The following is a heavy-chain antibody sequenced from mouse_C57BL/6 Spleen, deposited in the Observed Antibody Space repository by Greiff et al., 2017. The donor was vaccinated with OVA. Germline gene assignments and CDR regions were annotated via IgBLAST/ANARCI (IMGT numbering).Heavy chain of an antibody. D-gene: IGHD2-5*01. CDR2: IYPGSGNT. V-gene: IGHV1-76*01. CDR1: GYTFTDYY. J-gene: IGHJ2*01. CDR3: AREGSNYDFDY. Sequence: QVQLKESGAELVRPGASVKLSCKASGYTFTDYYINWVKQRPGQGLEWIARIYPGSGNTYYNEKFKGKATLTAEKSSSTAYMQLSSLTSEDSAVYFCAREGSNYDFDYWGQGTTLTVSS.